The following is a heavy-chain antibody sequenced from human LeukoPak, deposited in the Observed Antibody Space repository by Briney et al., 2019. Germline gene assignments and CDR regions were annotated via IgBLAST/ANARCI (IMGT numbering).Heavy chain of an antibody. CDR1: GFTFRDYS. J-gene: IGHJ4*02. CDR2: IDRDDFT. CDR3: VKERDRGTDVADDFDF. V-gene: IGHV3-23*01. Sequence: PGASLRLSCVASGFTFRDYSMAWVRQLPGGGLEWVSAIDRDDFTVYPDPLKGRFTISRDNSRNTLYLQMNTLRAEDTAVYYCVKERDRGTDVADDFDFWGQGTLVTVSS. D-gene: IGHD6-19*01.